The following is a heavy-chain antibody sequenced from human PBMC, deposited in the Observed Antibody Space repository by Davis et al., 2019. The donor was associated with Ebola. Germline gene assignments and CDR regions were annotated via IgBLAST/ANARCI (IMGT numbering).Heavy chain of an antibody. CDR1: GITFSTYW. V-gene: IGHV3-7*03. CDR2: IKQDGSEK. D-gene: IGHD3-22*01. Sequence: GESLKISCAASGITFSTYWMTWVRQAPGKGLEWVASIKQDGSEKYYVDSVKGRFTISRDNSKNTLFLQMNSLRAEDTAVYYCAKDTNPYYYDSSAFDFWGQGTLVIVSS. J-gene: IGHJ4*02. CDR3: AKDTNPYYYDSSAFDF.